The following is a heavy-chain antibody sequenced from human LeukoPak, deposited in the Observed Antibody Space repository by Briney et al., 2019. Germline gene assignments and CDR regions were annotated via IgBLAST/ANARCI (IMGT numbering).Heavy chain of an antibody. D-gene: IGHD6-19*01. CDR3: ARDAPYSSGWYGDGFDY. V-gene: IGHV3-20*04. CDR1: GFTFDDYA. CDR2: INWNGGST. Sequence: PGGSLRLSCAASGFTFDDYAMSWVRQVPGKGLEWVSGINWNGGSTGYADSVKGRFTISRDNAKNSLYLQMNSLRAEDTALYYCARDAPYSSGWYGDGFDYWGQGTLVTVSP. J-gene: IGHJ4*02.